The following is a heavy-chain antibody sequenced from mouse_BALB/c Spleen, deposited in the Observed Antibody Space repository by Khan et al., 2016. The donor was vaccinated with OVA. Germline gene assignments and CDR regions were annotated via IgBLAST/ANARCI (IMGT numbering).Heavy chain of an antibody. Sequence: VQLKQSGPDLVKPGASVKISCKASGYSFTLYYLSWVKQSHGESLEWIGRVNPNNGDSAYNQNFKDRATFTVDKSSNTANMHFRCLTSEDSAIYYCARGYDFFASWGQGTLVTVSA. J-gene: IGHJ3*01. D-gene: IGHD2-14*01. CDR1: GYSFTLYY. CDR2: VNPNNGDS. CDR3: ARGYDFFAS. V-gene: IGHV1-26*01.